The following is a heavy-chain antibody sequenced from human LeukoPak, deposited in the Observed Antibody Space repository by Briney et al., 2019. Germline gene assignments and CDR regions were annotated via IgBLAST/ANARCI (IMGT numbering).Heavy chain of an antibody. CDR1: GGSFSGYY. Sequence: PSETLSLTCAVYGGSFSGYYWSWIRQPPGKGLEWIGEINHSGSTNYNPSLKSRVTISVDTSKNQFSLKLSSMTAADTAVYYCARGQRRAAAGTRFDYWGQGTLVSVSS. CDR3: ARGQRRAAAGTRFDY. D-gene: IGHD6-13*01. V-gene: IGHV4-34*01. CDR2: INHSGST. J-gene: IGHJ4*02.